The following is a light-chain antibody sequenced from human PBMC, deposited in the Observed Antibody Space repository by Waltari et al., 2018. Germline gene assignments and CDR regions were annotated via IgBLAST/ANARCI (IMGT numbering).Light chain of an antibody. CDR3: QESYSFSRT. CDR1: QTISRY. CDR2: AAS. V-gene: IGKV1-39*01. J-gene: IGKJ1*01. Sequence: IQMPHSPSSLSASVADRATITCRASQTISRYLNWYQQKPGKAPNLLIYAASSLQSGVPSRFSGSGSGRDFTLIITSLQPEDFATYYCQESYSFSRTFGQGTKVEIK.